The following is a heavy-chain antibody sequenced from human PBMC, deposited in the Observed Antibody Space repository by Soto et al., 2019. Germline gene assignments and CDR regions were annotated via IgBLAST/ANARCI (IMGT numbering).Heavy chain of an antibody. D-gene: IGHD5-12*01. J-gene: IGHJ4*02. V-gene: IGHV1-18*01. Sequence: ASVKVSCKASGYTFTSYGISWVRQAPGQGLEWMGWISAYNGNTNYAQKLQGRATMTTDTSTSTAYMELRSLRSDDTAVYYCARDNRYSGYERSFDYWGQGTLVTVSS. CDR1: GYTFTSYG. CDR3: ARDNRYSGYERSFDY. CDR2: ISAYNGNT.